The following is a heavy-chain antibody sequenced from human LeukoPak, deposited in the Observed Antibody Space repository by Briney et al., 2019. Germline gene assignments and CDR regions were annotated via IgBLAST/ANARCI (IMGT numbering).Heavy chain of an antibody. CDR2: ISSSSSYI. CDR3: ARSRYCSSTSCPDAFDI. V-gene: IGHV3-21*01. CDR1: GFTFSSYS. J-gene: IGHJ3*02. D-gene: IGHD2-2*01. Sequence: GGSLRLSCAAPGFTFSSYSMNWVRQAPGKGLEWVSSISSSSSYIYYADSVKGRFTISRDNAKNSLYLQMNSLRAEDTAVYYCARSRYCSSTSCPDAFDIWGQGTMVTVSS.